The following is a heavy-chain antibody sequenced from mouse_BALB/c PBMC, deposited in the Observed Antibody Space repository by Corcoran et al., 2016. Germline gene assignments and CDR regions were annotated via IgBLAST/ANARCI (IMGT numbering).Heavy chain of an antibody. V-gene: IGHV1-4*02. Sequence: QVQLQQSAAELARPWATLKITCNASGDTFTSYPMHWVRQRPGQGLEWIGYINPSSGSPEYNQKFKDKTTLTADKSSSTAYMQLSSLTSEDSAVYYCARCWDWYLDVWGAGTTVTVSS. CDR3: ARCWDWYLDV. J-gene: IGHJ1*01. D-gene: IGHD4-1*01. CDR1: GDTFTSYP. CDR2: INPSSGSP.